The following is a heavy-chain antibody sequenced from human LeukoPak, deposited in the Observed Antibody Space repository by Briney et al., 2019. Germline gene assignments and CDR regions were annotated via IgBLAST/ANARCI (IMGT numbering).Heavy chain of an antibody. D-gene: IGHD3-22*01. Sequence: GGSLRLSCAASGFTFSSYEMNWVRQAPGKGLEWVSYISSSGSTIYYADSVKGRFTISRDNAKNSLYLQMNSLRAEDTAVYYCARDDDSSGYVDAFDIRGQGTMVTVSS. CDR2: ISSSGSTI. J-gene: IGHJ3*02. CDR1: GFTFSSYE. V-gene: IGHV3-48*03. CDR3: ARDDDSSGYVDAFDI.